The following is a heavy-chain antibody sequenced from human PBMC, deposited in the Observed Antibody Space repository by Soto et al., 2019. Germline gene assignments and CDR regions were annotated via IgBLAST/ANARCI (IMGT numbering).Heavy chain of an antibody. CDR1: GGTFSSYA. CDR3: ASALATSPNHDY. Sequence: SVKVSCKASGGTFSSYAISWVRQAPGQGLEWMGGIIPILGTANYAQKFQGRVTITADESTSTAYMELSSLRSEDTAVYYCASALATSPNHDYCGQGTLVTVSS. D-gene: IGHD7-27*01. J-gene: IGHJ4*02. CDR2: IIPILGTA. V-gene: IGHV1-69*13.